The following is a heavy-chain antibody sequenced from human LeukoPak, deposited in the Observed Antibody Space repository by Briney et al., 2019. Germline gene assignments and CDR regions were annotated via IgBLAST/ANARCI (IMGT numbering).Heavy chain of an antibody. CDR1: GITFSRYA. CDR2: ISGSGGTT. Sequence: GGSLRLSCAASGITFSRYAVTWVRQAPGKGLEWVSGISGSGGTTYYADSVKGRFTISRDNSKNTLYLQMSSLRAEDTAVYYCAKDWGDGYDDIWGQGTMVTVSS. D-gene: IGHD5-24*01. CDR3: AKDWGDGYDDI. J-gene: IGHJ3*02. V-gene: IGHV3-23*01.